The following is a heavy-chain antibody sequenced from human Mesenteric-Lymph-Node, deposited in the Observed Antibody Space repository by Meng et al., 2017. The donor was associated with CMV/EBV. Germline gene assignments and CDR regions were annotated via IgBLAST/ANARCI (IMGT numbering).Heavy chain of an antibody. D-gene: IGHD3-9*01. V-gene: IGHV4-61*01. CDR2: IYYSGST. CDR3: ARDFSGYYDILTGYYTRDSYYYGLDV. Sequence: GSLRLSCTVSVDSVSSGSYYWSWIRQPPGKGLEWIGNIYYSGSTNYNPSLMSRVTISVDTSKNQFSLKLSSVTTADTAVYYCARDFSGYYDILTGYYTRDSYYYGLDVWGQGTTVTVSS. CDR1: VDSVSSGSYY. J-gene: IGHJ6*02.